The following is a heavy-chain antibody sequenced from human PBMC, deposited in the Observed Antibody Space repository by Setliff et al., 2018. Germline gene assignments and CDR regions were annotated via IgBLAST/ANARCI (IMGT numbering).Heavy chain of an antibody. Sequence: GESLKISCKGSGYSFTSYWIAWVRQTPGKGLEWVGAIYPGDSDTRYNPSFRGQVTISADKSISTAYLQWSSLKASDTAMYYCARHTVEPGFDYWGQGTLVTVSS. CDR2: IYPGDSDT. V-gene: IGHV5-51*01. CDR1: GYSFTSYW. CDR3: ARHTVEPGFDY. J-gene: IGHJ4*02. D-gene: IGHD4-17*01.